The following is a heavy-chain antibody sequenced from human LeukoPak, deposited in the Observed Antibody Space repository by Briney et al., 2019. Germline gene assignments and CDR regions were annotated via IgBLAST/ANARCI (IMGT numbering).Heavy chain of an antibody. CDR1: GFTFSSYE. J-gene: IGHJ4*02. Sequence: GGSLRLSCAASGFTFSSYEMNWVRQTPGKGLEWVSYISSSGDAIYYADSVKGRFTLSRDNAKNSLYLQMDGLRAEDTAVYYCARGRYGAGSYYVYWGQGTLVTVSS. CDR2: ISSSGDAI. V-gene: IGHV3-48*03. CDR3: ARGRYGAGSYYVY. D-gene: IGHD3-10*01.